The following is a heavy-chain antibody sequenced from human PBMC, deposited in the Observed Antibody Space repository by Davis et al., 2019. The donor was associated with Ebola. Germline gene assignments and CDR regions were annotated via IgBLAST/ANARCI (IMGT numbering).Heavy chain of an antibody. J-gene: IGHJ4*02. CDR2: IYHSGST. CDR3: AVRDYDFWSGYYTPSQGY. Sequence: PSETLSLTCAVSGYSISSCYYWGWIRQPPGKGLEWIGSIYHSGSTYYNPSLKSRVTISVDTSKNQFSLKLSFVTAADTAVYYCAVRDYDFWSGYYTPSQGYWGQGTLVTVSS. D-gene: IGHD3-3*01. CDR1: GYSISSCYY. V-gene: IGHV4-38-2*01.